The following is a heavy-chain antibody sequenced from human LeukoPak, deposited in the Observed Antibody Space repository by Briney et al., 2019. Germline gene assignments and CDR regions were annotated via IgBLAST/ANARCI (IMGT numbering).Heavy chain of an antibody. Sequence: SETLSLTCTVSGYSISSGYYWGWIRQPPGKGLEWIGSIYHSGSTYYNPSLKSRVTISVDTSKNQFSLKLSSVTAADTAVYYCARQSILTGYTWGQGTLVTVSS. CDR3: ARQSILTGYT. J-gene: IGHJ4*02. CDR1: GYSISSGYY. CDR2: IYHSGST. V-gene: IGHV4-38-2*02. D-gene: IGHD3-9*01.